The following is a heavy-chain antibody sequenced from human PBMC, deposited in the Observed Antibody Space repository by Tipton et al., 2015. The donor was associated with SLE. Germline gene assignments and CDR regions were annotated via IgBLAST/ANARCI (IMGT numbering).Heavy chain of an antibody. D-gene: IGHD1-1*01. CDR2: INHSGST. J-gene: IGHJ4*02. Sequence: TLSLTCAVYGGSFSGYYWSWIRQPPGKGLEWIGEINHSGSTNHNPSLKSRVTISVDTSKNQLSLKLSAVTAADTAVYYCARALWKGGDYWGQGTQVTVSS. V-gene: IGHV4-34*01. CDR1: GGSFSGYY. CDR3: ARALWKGGDY.